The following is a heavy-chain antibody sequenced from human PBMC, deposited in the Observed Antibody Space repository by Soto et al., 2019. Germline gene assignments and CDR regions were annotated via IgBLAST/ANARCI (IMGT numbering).Heavy chain of an antibody. J-gene: IGHJ4*02. Sequence: GGSLRLSCVVSGFTFSTYGINWVRQAPWKGLEWVANINPDGNVGTYVDSVRGRFTTSRDNAKNSLYLQMNSLRADDTAVYFCAGWGGHDYNYWGQGIMVTVSS. D-gene: IGHD4-4*01. CDR2: INPDGNVG. CDR3: AGWGGHDYNY. V-gene: IGHV3-7*03. CDR1: GFTFSTYG.